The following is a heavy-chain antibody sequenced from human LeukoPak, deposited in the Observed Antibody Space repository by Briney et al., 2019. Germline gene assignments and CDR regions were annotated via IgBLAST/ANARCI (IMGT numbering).Heavy chain of an antibody. J-gene: IGHJ3*02. V-gene: IGHV4-34*01. Sequence: SETLSLTCAVYGGSFSGYYWSWIRQPPGKGLEWIGEINHSGSTNYNPSLKSRVTISVDTSKNQFSLKLSSVTAADTAVYYCARATVVTTAFDIWGQGTMVTVSS. D-gene: IGHD4-23*01. CDR2: INHSGST. CDR1: GGSFSGYY. CDR3: ARATVVTTAFDI.